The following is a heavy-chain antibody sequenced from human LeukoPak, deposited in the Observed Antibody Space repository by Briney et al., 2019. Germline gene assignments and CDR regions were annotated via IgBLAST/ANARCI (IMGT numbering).Heavy chain of an antibody. V-gene: IGHV4-30-2*01. CDR2: IYHSGST. D-gene: IGHD3-22*01. J-gene: IGHJ1*01. CDR1: GGSISSGGYS. CDR3: ARAEAYYYDSSGYYSEYFQH. Sequence: SETLSLTCAVSGGSISSGGYSWSWIRQPPGKGLEWIGYIYHSGSTYYNPSLKSRVTISVDRSKNQFSLKLSSVTAADTAVYYCARAEAYYYDSSGYYSEYFQHWGQGTLVTVSS.